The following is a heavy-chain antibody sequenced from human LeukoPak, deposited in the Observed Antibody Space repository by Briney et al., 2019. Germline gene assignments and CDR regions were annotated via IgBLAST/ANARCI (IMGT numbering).Heavy chain of an antibody. CDR3: ARVDGSGTRSPRDAFDI. D-gene: IGHD3-10*01. Sequence: ASLKVSSKASRYTFTAYYMHCVRQAPGHGLEWMGWINPNSGGTNYAQKFQGRVTMTRDTSISTAYMELSRLRSDDAAVYYCARVDGSGTRSPRDAFDIWGQGTMVTVSS. CDR2: INPNSGGT. V-gene: IGHV1-2*02. J-gene: IGHJ3*02. CDR1: RYTFTAYY.